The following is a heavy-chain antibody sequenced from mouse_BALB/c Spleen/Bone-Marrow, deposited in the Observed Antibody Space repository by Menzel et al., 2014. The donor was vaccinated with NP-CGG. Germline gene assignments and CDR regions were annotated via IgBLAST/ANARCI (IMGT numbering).Heavy chain of an antibody. D-gene: IGHD4-1*01. CDR1: GFTFSSFG. J-gene: IGHJ1*01. CDR2: ISSGSTSI. Sequence: EVQLVESGGGLVQPGGSRKLSCAASGFTFSSFGMHWVRQAPERGLEWVAYISSGSTSIFYSGTVRGRFTISRDNPKNTLFLQMTRLTSEDTAMYYCARGGNWDDFDVWGAGTPLTVSS. CDR3: ARGGNWDDFDV. V-gene: IGHV5-17*02.